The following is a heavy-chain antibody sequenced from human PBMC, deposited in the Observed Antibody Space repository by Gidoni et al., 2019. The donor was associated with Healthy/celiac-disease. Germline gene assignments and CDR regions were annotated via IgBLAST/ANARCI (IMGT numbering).Heavy chain of an antibody. D-gene: IGHD3-10*01. J-gene: IGHJ5*02. Sequence: QLQLQESGPGLVKPSETLSLTCTVSGGSISSRSYYWGWLRQPPGKGLEWIGSIDYSGTTYYNPSLKSRVTISVDTSKNQFSLKLSSVTAADTAVYYCARHRGDYGSGSYRRYWFDPWGQGTLVTVSS. CDR3: ARHRGDYGSGSYRRYWFDP. V-gene: IGHV4-39*01. CDR1: GGSISSRSYY. CDR2: IDYSGTT.